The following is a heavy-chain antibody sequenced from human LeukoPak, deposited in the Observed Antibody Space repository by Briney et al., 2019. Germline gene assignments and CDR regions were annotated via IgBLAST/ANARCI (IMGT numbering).Heavy chain of an antibody. CDR1: GFTFSSYA. Sequence: GGSLRLSCAASGFTFSSYAMHWVRQAPGKGLEWVAVISYDGSNKYYADSVKGRFTISRDNSKNTLYLQMNSLRAEDTAVYYCARGGSSFAPQDVWGKGTTVTVSS. D-gene: IGHD6-6*01. J-gene: IGHJ6*04. CDR2: ISYDGSNK. CDR3: ARGGSSFAPQDV. V-gene: IGHV3-30-3*01.